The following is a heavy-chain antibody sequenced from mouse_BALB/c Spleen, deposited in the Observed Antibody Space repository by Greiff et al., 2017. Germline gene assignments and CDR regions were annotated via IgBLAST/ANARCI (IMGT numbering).Heavy chain of an antibody. Sequence: LQQPGSELVRPGASVKLSCKASGYTFTSYWMHWVKQRHGQGLEWIENIYPGSGSTNYDEKFKSKGTLTVDTSSSTAYMHLSSLTSEDSAVYYCTRSDYYGSFAYWGQGTLVTVSA. J-gene: IGHJ3*01. V-gene: IGHV1S22*01. CDR1: GYTFTSYW. CDR3: TRSDYYGSFAY. CDR2: IYPGSGST. D-gene: IGHD1-2*01.